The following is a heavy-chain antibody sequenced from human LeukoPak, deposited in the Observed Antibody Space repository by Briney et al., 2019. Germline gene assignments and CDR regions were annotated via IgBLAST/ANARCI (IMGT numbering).Heavy chain of an antibody. Sequence: GGSLRLSCAASGFTFSSYAMSWVRQAPGKGLEWVSAISGSGGSTYYADSVKGRFTISRDNSKNTLYLQMNSLRAEDTAVYYCAKGEDFWSGYYTYYFDYWGQGTLVTVSS. CDR2: ISGSGGST. D-gene: IGHD3-3*01. J-gene: IGHJ4*02. V-gene: IGHV3-23*01. CDR1: GFTFSSYA. CDR3: AKGEDFWSGYYTYYFDY.